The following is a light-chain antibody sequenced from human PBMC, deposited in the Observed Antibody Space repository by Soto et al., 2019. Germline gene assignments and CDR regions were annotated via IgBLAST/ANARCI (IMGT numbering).Light chain of an antibody. CDR2: AAS. J-gene: IGKJ2*01. V-gene: IGKV3-15*01. Sequence: EIVMTQSPATLSVSPGERATLSCRASQSVSTYLAWYQQKPGQAPRLLIYAASTRATGIPVRFSGSGSGTEFTLTISSLQSEDFATYHCQQYSGYSYTFGQGTRLEIK. CDR1: QSVSTY. CDR3: QQYSGYSYT.